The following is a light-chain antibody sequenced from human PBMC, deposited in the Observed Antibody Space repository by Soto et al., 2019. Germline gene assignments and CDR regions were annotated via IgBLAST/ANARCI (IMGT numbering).Light chain of an antibody. J-gene: IGKJ5*01. V-gene: IGKV1-12*01. CDR3: QQANSFPIT. CDR1: QGISTW. Sequence: PSSVSASVGDRVTITCRASQGISTWLAWYQQKAGKAPNLLIYGASNLHSGVPSRFSGSGSGTNFTLTISSLQPEDFATYYCQQANSFPITFGQGTRLEIK. CDR2: GAS.